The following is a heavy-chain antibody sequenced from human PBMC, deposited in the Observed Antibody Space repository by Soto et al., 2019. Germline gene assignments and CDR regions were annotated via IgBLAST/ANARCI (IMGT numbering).Heavy chain of an antibody. D-gene: IGHD1-7*01. J-gene: IGHJ4*02. Sequence: GGSLRLSCAASGFTFSYYAMSWVRQAPGKGLEWVSVISGSGDSTFYADSVKGRFTISRDNSKNTLYLQMNSLRAEDTAVYYCAKEADTGTTFREKDYWGQGTLVTVSS. CDR1: GFTFSYYA. CDR2: ISGSGDST. V-gene: IGHV3-23*01. CDR3: AKEADTGTTFREKDY.